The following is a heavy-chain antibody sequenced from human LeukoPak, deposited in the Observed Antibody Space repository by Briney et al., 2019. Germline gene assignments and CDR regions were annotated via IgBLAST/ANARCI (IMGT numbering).Heavy chain of an antibody. CDR1: GFTFSTYG. CDR3: AKDWGSSSWYFFDI. CDR2: ISGSGGSP. Sequence: GRSLRLSCAASGFTFSTYGMSWVRQAPGKGLEWVSVISGSGGSPHYADSVKGRFTISRDNSKNTLYLQMNSLRAEDTAVYYCAKDWGSSSWYFFDIWGQGTMVTVSS. D-gene: IGHD6-13*01. J-gene: IGHJ3*02. V-gene: IGHV3-23*01.